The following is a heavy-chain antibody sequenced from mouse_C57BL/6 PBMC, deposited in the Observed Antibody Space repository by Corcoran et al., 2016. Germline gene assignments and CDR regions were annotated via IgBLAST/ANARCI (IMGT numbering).Heavy chain of an antibody. Sequence: EVQLQQSGPELVKPGASVKIPCKASGYTFTDYNMDWVKQSHGKSLEWIGDINPNNGGTIYNQKFKGKATLTVDKSSSTVYMELRSLTSEDTAVYYCARRGVTGPYFDYWGQGTTLTVSS. CDR3: ARRGVTGPYFDY. CDR2: INPNNGGT. V-gene: IGHV1-18*01. CDR1: GYTFTDYN. J-gene: IGHJ2*01. D-gene: IGHD2-1*01.